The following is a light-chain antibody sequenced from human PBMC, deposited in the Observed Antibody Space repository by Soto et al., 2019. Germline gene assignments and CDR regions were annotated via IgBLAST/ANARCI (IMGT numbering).Light chain of an antibody. CDR3: QQYGSSPRT. CDR1: QSVSSSY. J-gene: IGKJ1*01. CDR2: GAS. Sequence: EIVLTQSPGTLSLSPGERATLSCRASQSVSSSYLAWYQQKPGQAPRLIIYGASSRATGIPDRFSGSRSGTDFTLTISRLEAEVFAVYYCQQYGSSPRTFGQGTKVEIK. V-gene: IGKV3-20*01.